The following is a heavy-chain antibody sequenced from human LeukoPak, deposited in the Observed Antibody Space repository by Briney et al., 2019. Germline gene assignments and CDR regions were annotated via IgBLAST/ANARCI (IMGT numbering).Heavy chain of an antibody. V-gene: IGHV3-7*01. D-gene: IGHD2-8*01. CDR2: IKQDGSEK. CDR3: ARGNGFIIDY. Sequence: PGGSLRLSCAASGFSLSSNWMNCVRQAPGKGLEWVAMIKQDGSEKYYVDSVKGRFTISRDNAKTSLYLQMNSLRAEDTAVYYCARGNGFIIDYWGQGTLVTVSS. CDR1: GFSLSSNW. J-gene: IGHJ4*02.